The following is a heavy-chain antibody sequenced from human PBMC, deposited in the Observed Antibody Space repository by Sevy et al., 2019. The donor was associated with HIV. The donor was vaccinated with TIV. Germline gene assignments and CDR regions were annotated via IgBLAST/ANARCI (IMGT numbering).Heavy chain of an antibody. D-gene: IGHD6-19*01. V-gene: IGHV3-30-3*01. CDR2: ISYDGSNK. CDR3: ARWIEGNKLLYVAVAGTEYFDY. CDR1: GFTFSSYA. J-gene: IGHJ4*02. Sequence: GGSLRLSCAASGFTFSSYAMHWVRQAPGKGLEWVAVISYDGSNKYYEDSVKGGFTVSRANSKNKWYLQMNSLRAEATVVYYCARWIEGNKLLYVAVAGTEYFDYWGQGTLVTVSS.